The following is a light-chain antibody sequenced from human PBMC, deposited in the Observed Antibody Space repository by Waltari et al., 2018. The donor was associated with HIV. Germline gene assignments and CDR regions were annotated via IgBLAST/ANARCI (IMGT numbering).Light chain of an antibody. CDR1: QGISNY. Sequence: DIQMTQSPSSLSASVGDRVTITCRASQGISNYLAWYQQKPGKVPKLLIYAASTLQSGVPSRYSGSGSGTDFTLTISSLQPEDVATYYCQKYNSAPPLTFGGGTKVEIK. V-gene: IGKV1-27*01. CDR3: QKYNSAPPLT. J-gene: IGKJ4*01. CDR2: AAS.